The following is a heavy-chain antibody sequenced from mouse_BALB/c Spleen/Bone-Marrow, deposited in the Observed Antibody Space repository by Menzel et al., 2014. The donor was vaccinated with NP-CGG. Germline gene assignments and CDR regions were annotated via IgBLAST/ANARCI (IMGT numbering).Heavy chain of an antibody. D-gene: IGHD2-4*01. J-gene: IGHJ1*01. CDR2: IYPGSGST. CDR3: ARYYDYDWYFDV. Sequence: QVQLQQSGPELVKPGASVKMSCKASGYTFIDYVISWVKQRTGPGLEWIGEIYPGSGSTYYNEKFKGKATLTADKSSNTAYMQLSSLTSEDSAVYFCARYYDYDWYFDVWGAGTTVTVSS. CDR1: GYTFIDYV. V-gene: IGHV1-77*01.